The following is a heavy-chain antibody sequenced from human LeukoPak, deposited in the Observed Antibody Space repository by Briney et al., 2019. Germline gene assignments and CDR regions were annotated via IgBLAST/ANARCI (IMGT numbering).Heavy chain of an antibody. CDR3: ARMDSGYFQH. D-gene: IGHD3-10*01. J-gene: IGHJ1*01. CDR1: GGSINSYY. Sequence: PSETLSLTCTVSGGSINSYYWSWIRQPPGKGLEWIGYIYYSGSTNYNPSLKSRVTISVDTSKNQFSLKLSFVTAADTAVYYCARMDSGYFQHWGQGTLVTVSS. V-gene: IGHV4-59*01. CDR2: IYYSGST.